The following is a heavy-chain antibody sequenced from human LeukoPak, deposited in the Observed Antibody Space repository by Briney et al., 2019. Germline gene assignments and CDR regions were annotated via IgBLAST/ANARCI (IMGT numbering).Heavy chain of an antibody. J-gene: IGHJ4*02. CDR2: IYYSGST. Sequence: PSETLSLTCSVSRDSIRGYYWSWIRQPPGKELEWIGYIYYSGSTKYNPSLKSRVTISIDTSKNRFSVKVNSVTAADTAVHYCASGQSYSSSWYLEDYWGQGTLVTVSS. CDR1: RDSIRGYY. V-gene: IGHV4-59*08. CDR3: ASGQSYSSSWYLEDY. D-gene: IGHD6-13*01.